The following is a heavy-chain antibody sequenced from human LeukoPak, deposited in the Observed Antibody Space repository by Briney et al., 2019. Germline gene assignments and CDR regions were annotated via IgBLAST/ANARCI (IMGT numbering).Heavy chain of an antibody. V-gene: IGHV1-2*02. Sequence: ASVKVSCKASGYTLTGYYMHWVRQAPGQGLEWMGWINPNSGGTNYAQKFQGRVTMTRDTSISTAYMELSRLRSDDTAVYYCARGYCSGGSCYTEINWFDPWGQGTLVTVSS. CDR3: ARGYCSGGSCYTEINWFDP. CDR1: GYTLTGYY. CDR2: INPNSGGT. J-gene: IGHJ5*02. D-gene: IGHD2-15*01.